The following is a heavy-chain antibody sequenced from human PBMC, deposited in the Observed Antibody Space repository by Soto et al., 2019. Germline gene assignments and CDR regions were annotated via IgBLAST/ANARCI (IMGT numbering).Heavy chain of an antibody. D-gene: IGHD3-10*01. CDR3: AKGSYDYYGSGRVGASDY. CDR2: ISYDGSNK. Sequence: PGGSLRLSCAASGFTFSSYGMHWVRQAPGKGLEWVAVISYDGSNKYYADSVKGRFTISRDNSKNTLYLQMNSLRAEDTAVYYCAKGSYDYYGSGRVGASDYWGQGTLVTVSS. V-gene: IGHV3-30*18. J-gene: IGHJ4*02. CDR1: GFTFSSYG.